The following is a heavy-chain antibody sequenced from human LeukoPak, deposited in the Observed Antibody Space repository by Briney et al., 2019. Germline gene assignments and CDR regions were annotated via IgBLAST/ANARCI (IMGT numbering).Heavy chain of an antibody. CDR3: ARLVRTSGYYQYYFDY. D-gene: IGHD3-3*01. CDR2: INHSGST. Sequence: PSETLSLTCAVYGGSFSGYYWSWIRQPPGKGLEWIGEINHSGSTNYNPSLKSRVTISVDTSKNQFSLKLSSVTAADTAVYYCARLVRTSGYYQYYFDYWGQGTLVTVSS. J-gene: IGHJ4*02. CDR1: GGSFSGYY. V-gene: IGHV4-34*01.